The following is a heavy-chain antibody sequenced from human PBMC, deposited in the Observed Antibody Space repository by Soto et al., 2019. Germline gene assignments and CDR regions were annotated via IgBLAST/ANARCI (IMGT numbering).Heavy chain of an antibody. CDR3: ARDRNYYGSGSPDNWFDP. D-gene: IGHD3-10*01. CDR2: IIPIFGTA. Sequence: SVKVSCKASGGTFSSYAISWVRQAPGQGLEWMGGIIPIFGTANYAQKFQGRVTITADESTSTAYMELSSLRSEDTAVYYCARDRNYYGSGSPDNWFDPWGQGTLVTVSS. J-gene: IGHJ5*02. CDR1: GGTFSSYA. V-gene: IGHV1-69*13.